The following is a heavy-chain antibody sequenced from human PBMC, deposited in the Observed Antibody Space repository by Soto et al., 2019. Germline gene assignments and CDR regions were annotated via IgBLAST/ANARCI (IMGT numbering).Heavy chain of an antibody. D-gene: IGHD3-10*01. CDR1: GGSIRNYY. J-gene: IGHJ4*02. Sequence: QVQLQESGPGLVKPSETLSLTCSVSGGSIRNYYWNWIRQPAGKGLEWIGRIYTSGNSDYNPSLKSRDTMPADTSKNQLSLRLSSVTAADSAVYYCARPWFGKPPGYLDYWGQGIRVTISS. CDR3: ARPWFGKPPGYLDY. CDR2: IYTSGNS. V-gene: IGHV4-4*07.